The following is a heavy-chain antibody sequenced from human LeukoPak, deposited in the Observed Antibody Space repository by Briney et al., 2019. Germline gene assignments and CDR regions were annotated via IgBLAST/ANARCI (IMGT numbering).Heavy chain of an antibody. CDR1: GGSISSYY. V-gene: IGHV4-4*07. CDR2: IYTSGST. CDR3: ARDRLMAAAGIKLNWFDP. Sequence: PSETLSLTCTVSGGSISSYYWSWIRQPAGKGLEWIGRIYTSGSTNYNPSLKSRVTMSVDTSKNQFSLKLSSVTAADTAVYYCARDRLMAAAGIKLNWFDPLGQGTLVTVSS. J-gene: IGHJ5*02. D-gene: IGHD6-13*01.